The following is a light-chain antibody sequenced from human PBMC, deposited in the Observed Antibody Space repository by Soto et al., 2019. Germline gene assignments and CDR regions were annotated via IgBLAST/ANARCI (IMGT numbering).Light chain of an antibody. CDR1: QSIRSY. V-gene: IGKV1-39*01. Sequence: MYQSPSSLSATVGERVTITFRASQSIRSYLNWYQQKPGKAPKLLIYAASSLHSGVPARFSGSGSGTDFTFTISSLQSEDFATYYCLQCYSTVRTFGQGTKV. CDR3: LQCYSTVRT. J-gene: IGKJ1*01. CDR2: AAS.